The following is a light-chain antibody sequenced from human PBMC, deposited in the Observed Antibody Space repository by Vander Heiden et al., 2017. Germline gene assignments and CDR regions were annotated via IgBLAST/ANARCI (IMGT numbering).Light chain of an antibody. Sequence: QSVLTQPPSVSGAPGQRVTISCTGSSSNIGAGYDVHWYQQLPGTAPKLLIFGNSNRSSGVPDRFSGSKSGTSASLAITGLQAEDEADYYCQSYDSSLSGSVFGGGTKVNAL. J-gene: IGLJ3*02. CDR2: GNS. CDR3: QSYDSSLSGSV. CDR1: SSNIGAGYD. V-gene: IGLV1-40*01.